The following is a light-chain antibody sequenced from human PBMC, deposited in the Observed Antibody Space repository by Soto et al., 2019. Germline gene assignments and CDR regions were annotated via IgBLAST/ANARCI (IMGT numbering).Light chain of an antibody. Sequence: QPVLTQPASVSGSPGQSITISCTGTSNDVGGYNYVSWYQQHAGKVPKLMIYDVDDRPSGVSNRFSGSKSGNTASLTISGLQAEDEADYYCSSFTKSSTVVFGGGTKLTVL. CDR2: DVD. V-gene: IGLV2-14*01. J-gene: IGLJ3*02. CDR1: SNDVGGYNY. CDR3: SSFTKSSTVV.